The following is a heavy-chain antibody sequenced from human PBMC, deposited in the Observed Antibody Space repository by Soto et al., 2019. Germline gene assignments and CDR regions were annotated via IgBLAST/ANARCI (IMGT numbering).Heavy chain of an antibody. D-gene: IGHD3-16*01. Sequence: GGSLRLSCAASGFTFSSYAMHWVRQAPGKGLEWVAVISYDGSNKYYADSVKGRFTISRDNSKNTLYLQMNSLRAEDTAVYYCARPWGATTGGYYYGMDVWGQGTTVTVSS. CDR3: ARPWGATTGGYYYGMDV. J-gene: IGHJ6*02. CDR1: GFTFSSYA. V-gene: IGHV3-30-3*01. CDR2: ISYDGSNK.